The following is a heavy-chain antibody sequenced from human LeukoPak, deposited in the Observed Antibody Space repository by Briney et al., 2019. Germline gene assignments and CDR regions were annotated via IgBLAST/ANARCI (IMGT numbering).Heavy chain of an antibody. CDR2: INQAGTEK. CDR3: ARVRGGYYFDY. V-gene: IGHV3-7*04. J-gene: IGHJ4*02. D-gene: IGHD5-24*01. Sequence: GGSLRLSCAASGFTFSSYAMSWVRQAPGKGLEWVANINQAGTEKYYVDSVKGRFTISRDSAENSLYLQTNSLRAEDTAVYYCARVRGGYYFDYWGQGTLVTVSS. CDR1: GFTFSSYA.